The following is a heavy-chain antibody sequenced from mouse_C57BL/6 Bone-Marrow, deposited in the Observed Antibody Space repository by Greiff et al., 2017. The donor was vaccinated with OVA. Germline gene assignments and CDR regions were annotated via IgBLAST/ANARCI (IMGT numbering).Heavy chain of an antibody. CDR1: GYTFTSYG. V-gene: IGHV1-81*01. Sequence: QVHVKQSGAELVRPGASVKLSCKASGYTFTSYGISWVKQRTGKGLEWIGEIYPRSGNTYYNEKFKVKTTLTAYKSSITAYMDLLSLTSEDSAFYFCARPPDLLLRAWFAYWGQGTLVTVSA. D-gene: IGHD1-1*01. CDR3: ARPPDLLLRAWFAY. CDR2: IYPRSGNT. J-gene: IGHJ3*01.